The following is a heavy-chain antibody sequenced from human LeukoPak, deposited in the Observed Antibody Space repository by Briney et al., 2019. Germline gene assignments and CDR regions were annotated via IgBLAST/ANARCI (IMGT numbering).Heavy chain of an antibody. CDR3: ARDGFRGPSDY. CDR1: GYTFNSYS. V-gene: IGHV1-18*01. Sequence: GASVKVSCKASGYTFNSYSINWVRQAPGQGLEWMGSINAYNGNTNYAQKVQGRVTMTTDTSTSTAYMELRSLRSDDTALYYCARDGFRGPSDYWGQRTLVTVSS. CDR2: INAYNGNT. J-gene: IGHJ4*02. D-gene: IGHD5-18*01.